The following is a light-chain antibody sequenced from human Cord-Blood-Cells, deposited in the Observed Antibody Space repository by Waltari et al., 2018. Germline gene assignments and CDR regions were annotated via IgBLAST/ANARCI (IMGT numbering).Light chain of an antibody. Sequence: QSALTQPASVSGSPGQSITISCTGTSSDVGGYNYVSWYQQHPGKAPKLMIYEVSKRPSGVSNRFSGSKACNTASLTISGLQAEYEADYYCSSYTSSSTYVFGTGTKVTVL. CDR1: SSDVGGYNY. V-gene: IGLV2-14*01. J-gene: IGLJ1*01. CDR2: EVS. CDR3: SSYTSSSTYV.